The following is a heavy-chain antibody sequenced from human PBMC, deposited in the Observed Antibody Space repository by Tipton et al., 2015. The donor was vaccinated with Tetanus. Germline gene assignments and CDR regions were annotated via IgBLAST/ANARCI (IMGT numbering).Heavy chain of an antibody. J-gene: IGHJ5*02. CDR2: IYYSGST. D-gene: IGHD6-6*01. V-gene: IGHV4-31*03. CDR3: ARDQGGGRVVRLNWFDP. CDR1: GASISGSNYF. Sequence: TLSLTCSVSGASISGSNYFWNWIRQQPGKGPEWIGYIYYSGSTHYNPSLKGRVTMSVDTSKNQFSLKLSSVTAADTAVYYCARDQGGGRVVRLNWFDPWGQGTLVTVSS.